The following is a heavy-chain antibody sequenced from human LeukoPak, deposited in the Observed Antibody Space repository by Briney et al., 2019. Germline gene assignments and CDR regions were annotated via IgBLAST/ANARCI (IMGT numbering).Heavy chain of an antibody. D-gene: IGHD6-6*01. CDR3: ARQEYSSTPAIL. CDR2: IYYSGST. Sequence: SETLSLTCTVSGGSISSYYWSWIRQPPGKGLEWIGYIYYSGSTNYNPSLKSRVTISVDTSKNQFSLKLSSVTAADTAVYYCARQEYSSTPAILWGQGTLVTVSS. CDR1: GGSISSYY. V-gene: IGHV4-59*01. J-gene: IGHJ4*02.